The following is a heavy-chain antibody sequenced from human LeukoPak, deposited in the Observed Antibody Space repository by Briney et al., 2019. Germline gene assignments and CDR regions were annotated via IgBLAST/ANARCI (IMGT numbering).Heavy chain of an antibody. Sequence: QPGGSLRLSCAASGFTFSSYGMHWVRQAPGKGLEWVAFIRYDGSNKYYADSVKGRFTISRDNSKNTLYLQMNSLRAEDTAVYYCAKGPLDYYDSSGYYVESLYFQHWGRGTLVTVSS. J-gene: IGHJ1*01. CDR2: IRYDGSNK. CDR1: GFTFSSYG. V-gene: IGHV3-30*02. D-gene: IGHD3-22*01. CDR3: AKGPLDYYDSSGYYVESLYFQH.